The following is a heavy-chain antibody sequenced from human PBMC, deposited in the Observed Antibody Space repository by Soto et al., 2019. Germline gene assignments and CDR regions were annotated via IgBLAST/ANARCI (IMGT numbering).Heavy chain of an antibody. Sequence: QVQLVQSGAEVKKPGSSVKVSCKASGGTFSSYAISWVRQAPGQGLEWMGGIIPIFGTANYAQKFQGRVTITADESTSTAYMELSSLRSEDTAVYYCAIPPNSRYCSGGSCYDYWGQGTLVTVSS. V-gene: IGHV1-69*01. CDR3: AIPPNSRYCSGGSCYDY. CDR1: GGTFSSYA. CDR2: IIPIFGTA. D-gene: IGHD2-15*01. J-gene: IGHJ4*02.